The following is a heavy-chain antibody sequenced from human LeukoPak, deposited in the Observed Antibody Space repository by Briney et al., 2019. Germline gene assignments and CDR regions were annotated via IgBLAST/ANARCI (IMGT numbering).Heavy chain of an antibody. CDR3: ARDVSSWTFGYYYYGMDV. V-gene: IGHV3-9*01. CDR1: GFTFDDYA. Sequence: GRSLRLSCAASGFTFDDYAMHWVRQAPGKGLEWVSGISWNSGSIGYADSVKGRFTISRDNAKNSLYLQMNSLRAEDTAVYYCARDVSSWTFGYYYYGMDVWGQGTTVTVSS. D-gene: IGHD6-13*01. CDR2: ISWNSGSI. J-gene: IGHJ6*02.